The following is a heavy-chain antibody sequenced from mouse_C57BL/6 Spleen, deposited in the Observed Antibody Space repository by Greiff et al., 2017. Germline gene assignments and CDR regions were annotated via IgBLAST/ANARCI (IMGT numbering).Heavy chain of an antibody. Sequence: VKLMESGPGLVQPSQSLSITCTVSGFSLTSYSVHWVRQSPGKGLEWLGVIWSGGSTDYNAAFISRLSISKDNSKSQVFFKMNSLQADDTAIYYCARREIYYYGSSPLYYAMDYWGQGTSVTVSS. CDR2: IWSGGST. CDR1: GFSLTSYS. D-gene: IGHD1-1*01. V-gene: IGHV2-2*01. J-gene: IGHJ4*01. CDR3: ARREIYYYGSSPLYYAMDY.